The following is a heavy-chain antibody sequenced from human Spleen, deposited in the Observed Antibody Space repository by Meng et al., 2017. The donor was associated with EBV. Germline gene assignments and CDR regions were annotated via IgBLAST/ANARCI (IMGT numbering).Heavy chain of an antibody. CDR1: GFDVDPYA. Sequence: VALVESGGGVVQPVRSLRLTCAAAGFDVDPYAVHWVRQAPGKGLEWVALISDTGDNKYFADSVRGRFTISRDNSKNMISLQMNSLRPGDTATYYCAIIPYSNAWGQGTLVTGSS. J-gene: IGHJ5*02. CDR2: ISDTGDNK. V-gene: IGHV3-30-3*01. CDR3: AIIPYSNA. D-gene: IGHD4-11*01.